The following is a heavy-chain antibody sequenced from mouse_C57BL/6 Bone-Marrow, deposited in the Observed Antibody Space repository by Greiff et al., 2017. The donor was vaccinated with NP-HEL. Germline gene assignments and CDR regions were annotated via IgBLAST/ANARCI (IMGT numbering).Heavy chain of an antibody. CDR3: ARGNYGRYYYAMDY. CDR2: IWSGGST. D-gene: IGHD2-4*01. J-gene: IGHJ4*01. V-gene: IGHV2-2*01. CDR1: GFSLTSYG. Sequence: VQLQQSGPGLVQPSQSLSITCTVSGFSLTSYGVHWVRQSPGKGLEWLGVIWSGGSTDYNAAFISRLSISKDNSKSQVFFKMNSLQADETAIYYCARGNYGRYYYAMDYWGQGTSVTVSS.